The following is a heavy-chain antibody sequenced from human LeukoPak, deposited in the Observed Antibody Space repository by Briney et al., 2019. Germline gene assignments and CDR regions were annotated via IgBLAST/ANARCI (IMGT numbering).Heavy chain of an antibody. Sequence: TGGSLRLSCAASGFTVSSNYMSWVRQAPGKGLEWVSVIYSGGSTYYADSVKGRFTISRDNSKNTLYLQMNSLRAEDTAVYYCARFDTKDAFDIRGQGTMVTVSS. D-gene: IGHD2-8*01. CDR3: ARFDTKDAFDI. J-gene: IGHJ3*02. V-gene: IGHV3-53*01. CDR1: GFTVSSNY. CDR2: IYSGGST.